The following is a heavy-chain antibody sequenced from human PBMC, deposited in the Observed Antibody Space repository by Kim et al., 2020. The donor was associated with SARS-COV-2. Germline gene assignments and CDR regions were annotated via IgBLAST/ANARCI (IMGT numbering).Heavy chain of an antibody. CDR3: ARGFVVRNRQVSAANYYYYGMDV. CDR1: GGSFSGYY. CDR2: INHSGST. V-gene: IGHV4-34*01. D-gene: IGHD2-21*01. J-gene: IGHJ6*02. Sequence: SETLSLTCAVYGGSFSGYYWSWIRQPPGKGLEWIGEINHSGSTNYNPSLKSRVTISVDTSKNQFSLKLSSVTAADTAVYYCARGFVVRNRQVSAANYYYYGMDVWGQGTTVTVSS.